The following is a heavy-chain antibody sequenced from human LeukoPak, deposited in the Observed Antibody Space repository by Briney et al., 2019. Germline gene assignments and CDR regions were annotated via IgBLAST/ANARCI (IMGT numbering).Heavy chain of an antibody. D-gene: IGHD2-2*01. CDR2: IIPIFGTA. V-gene: IGHV1-69*01. CDR1: VGTFRSYA. J-gene: IGHJ4*02. Sequence: ASVKVSCKASVGTFRSYAISWVRQAPGPGLEWMGGIIPIFGTANYAQKFQGRVTITADESTSTAYMELSSLRSEDTAVYYCARDYAAPDYWGQGTLVTVSS. CDR3: ARDYAAPDY.